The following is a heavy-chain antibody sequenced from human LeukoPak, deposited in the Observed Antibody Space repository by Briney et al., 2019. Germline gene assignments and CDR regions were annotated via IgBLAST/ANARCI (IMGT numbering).Heavy chain of an antibody. CDR1: GYSFTSYW. V-gene: IGHV5-51*01. CDR3: ARLRGYCSSTSCYTGDY. CDR2: IYPGDSDT. Sequence: GESLKISCKGSGYSFTSYWIGWVRQMPGKGLEWMGIIYPGDSDTRYSPSFQGQVTISADKSISTAYLQWSSLKASDTAMYYCARLRGYCSSTSCYTGDYWGQGTLVTVSS. J-gene: IGHJ4*02. D-gene: IGHD2-2*02.